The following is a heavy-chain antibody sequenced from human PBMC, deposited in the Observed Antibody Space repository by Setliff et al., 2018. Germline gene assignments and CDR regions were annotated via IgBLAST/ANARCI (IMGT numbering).Heavy chain of an antibody. CDR2: ISAYSGNT. D-gene: IGHD2-2*01. CDR1: GYTFSNYG. V-gene: IGHV1-18*01. Sequence: ASVKVSCKASGYTFSNYGITWVRQAPGQGLEWMGWISAYSGNTKYAQKLQGRVTMTTDTSTTTAYLELRSLTSDDTAVYYCSRLVRFCTRTTCQGASANEHWGQGTLVTVSS. J-gene: IGHJ4*02. CDR3: SRLVRFCTRTTCQGASANEH.